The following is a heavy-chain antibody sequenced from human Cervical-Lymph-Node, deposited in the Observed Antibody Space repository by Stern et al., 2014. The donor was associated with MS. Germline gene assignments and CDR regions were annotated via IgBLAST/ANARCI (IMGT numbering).Heavy chain of an antibody. CDR2: ISSSSSVI. V-gene: IGHV3-48*01. D-gene: IGHD6-19*01. Sequence: EVQLVESGGGLVRPGGSLRLSCVASGFTFSNYNMKWVRQTPEKGLEWGAYISSSSSVIYYADSVEGRFTISRDNAKKSLFLQMDSLRAEDTALYYCARVGTEAVYFYGMDVWGQGTTVTVSS. J-gene: IGHJ6*02. CDR3: ARVGTEAVYFYGMDV. CDR1: GFTFSNYN.